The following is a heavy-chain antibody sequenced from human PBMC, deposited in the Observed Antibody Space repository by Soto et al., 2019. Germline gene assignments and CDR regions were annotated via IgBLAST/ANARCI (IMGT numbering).Heavy chain of an antibody. CDR3: ANLHHPKDWLDP. CDR2: INPNSGAT. CDR1: GYTFTFYF. D-gene: IGHD4-4*01. J-gene: IGHJ5*02. V-gene: IGHV1-2*06. Sequence: ASVXVALKSSGYTFTFYFIHFLLHAPGQGLEWMGRINPNSGATNYARKFQDRVTMTRDTSINTAYMELSSLRSDDTAIYYCANLHHPKDWLDPWGQGTLV.